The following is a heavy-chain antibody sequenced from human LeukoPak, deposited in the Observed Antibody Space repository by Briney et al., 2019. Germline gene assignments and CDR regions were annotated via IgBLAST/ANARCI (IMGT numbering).Heavy chain of an antibody. D-gene: IGHD6-19*01. J-gene: IGHJ4*02. V-gene: IGHV3-7*01. Sequence: GGSLRLSCAASGFTFSSSWMSWVRQAPGKGLEWVANIKQDGSEKYYVDFVKGRFTISRDNTKNSLYLQMDSLRAEDTAVYYCARISIAVAGADYWGQGTLVTVSS. CDR1: GFTFSSSW. CDR3: ARISIAVAGADY. CDR2: IKQDGSEK.